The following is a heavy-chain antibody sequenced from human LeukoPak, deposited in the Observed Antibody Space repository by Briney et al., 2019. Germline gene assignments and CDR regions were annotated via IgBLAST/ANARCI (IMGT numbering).Heavy chain of an antibody. CDR2: INPNSGGT. J-gene: IGHJ4*02. Sequence: ASVKVSCKASGYTFTGYYMHWVRQAPGQGLEWMGRINPNSGGTNYAQEFQGRVTMTRDTSISTAYMELSRLRSDDTAVYYCARVPPKSLVAAPPDYWGQGTLVTVSS. D-gene: IGHD2-15*01. CDR1: GYTFTGYY. V-gene: IGHV1-2*06. CDR3: ARVPPKSLVAAPPDY.